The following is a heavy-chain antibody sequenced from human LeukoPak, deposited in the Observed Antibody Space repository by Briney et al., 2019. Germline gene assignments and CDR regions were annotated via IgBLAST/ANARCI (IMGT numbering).Heavy chain of an antibody. CDR2: IYTSGST. Sequence: PSETLSLTCTVSGGSISSYYWSWIWQPAGEGLEWIGRIYTSGSTNYNPSLKSRVTMSVDTSKNQFSLKLSSVTAADTAVYYCARAGKYYDFWSSYYGDDAFDIWGQGTMVTVSS. CDR1: GGSISSYY. V-gene: IGHV4-4*07. D-gene: IGHD3-3*01. CDR3: ARAGKYYDFWSSYYGDDAFDI. J-gene: IGHJ3*02.